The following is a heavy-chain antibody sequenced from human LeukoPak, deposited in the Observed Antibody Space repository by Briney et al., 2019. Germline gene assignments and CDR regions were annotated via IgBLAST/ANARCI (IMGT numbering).Heavy chain of an antibody. Sequence: GGSLRLSCAASGFTFSSYDMHWVRLATGKGLEWVSAIGTAGDTYYPGSVKGRFTISRENAKNSLYLQMNSLRAEDTAVYYCARDPGLTGFFDYWGQGTLVTVSS. CDR3: ARDPGLTGFFDY. V-gene: IGHV3-13*01. CDR2: IGTAGDT. D-gene: IGHD6-19*01. J-gene: IGHJ4*02. CDR1: GFTFSSYD.